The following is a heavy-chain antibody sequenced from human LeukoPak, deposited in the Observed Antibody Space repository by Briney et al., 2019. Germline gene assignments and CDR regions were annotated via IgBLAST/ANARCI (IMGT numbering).Heavy chain of an antibody. CDR3: ATVSVAGPDGDF. Sequence: SETLSLTCTVSGYSISSGYYWGWIRQPPGKGLEWIGSIYSSGSTYYNPSLKGRVTISIDTSKNQFSLRLTSVTAADTAMFYCATVSVAGPDGDFWGQGTLVTVSS. J-gene: IGHJ4*02. V-gene: IGHV4-38-2*02. D-gene: IGHD6-19*01. CDR1: GYSISSGYY. CDR2: IYSSGST.